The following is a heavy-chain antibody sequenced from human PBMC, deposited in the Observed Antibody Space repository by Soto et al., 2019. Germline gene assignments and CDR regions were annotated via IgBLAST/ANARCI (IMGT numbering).Heavy chain of an antibody. CDR2: ISSSSSYI. Sequence: GSLRLSCAASGFTFSSYSMNWVRQAPGKGLEWVSSISSSSSYIYYADSVKGRFTISRDNAKNSLYLQMNSLRAEDSAVYYCARDGIYDVWSGYYPLYYFDSWGQGSLVTVCS. CDR3: ARDGIYDVWSGYYPLYYFDS. D-gene: IGHD3-3*01. J-gene: IGHJ4*02. CDR1: GFTFSSYS. V-gene: IGHV3-21*04.